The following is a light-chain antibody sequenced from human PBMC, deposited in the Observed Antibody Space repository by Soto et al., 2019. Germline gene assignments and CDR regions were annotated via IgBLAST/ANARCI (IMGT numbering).Light chain of an antibody. Sequence: EIVLTQSPGTLSLSPGERATLSCRASQSVSSSCLAWYQQKPGQAPRLLIYGASNRATGIPDRFSGSGSGTDFTLTISRLEPEDFAVYYCQQYGSSGTFGQGTKVDI. V-gene: IGKV3-20*01. CDR2: GAS. CDR3: QQYGSSGT. J-gene: IGKJ1*01. CDR1: QSVSSSC.